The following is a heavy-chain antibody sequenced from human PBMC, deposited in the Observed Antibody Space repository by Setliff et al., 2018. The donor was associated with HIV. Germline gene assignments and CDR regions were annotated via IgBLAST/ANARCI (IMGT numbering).Heavy chain of an antibody. D-gene: IGHD3-3*01. V-gene: IGHV4-34*01. CDR3: ATGAKNDFWDDPVPNPFDF. J-gene: IGHJ4*02. CDR1: GGSFSDYF. Sequence: SETLSLTCAVYGGSFSDYFWTWIRQPPGKGLEWIGEINHSGSTNYNPSLKSRVTISVDTSKNQISLKLTSVTAADTAVYYCATGAKNDFWDDPVPNPFDFWGQGTLVTVSS. CDR2: INHSGST.